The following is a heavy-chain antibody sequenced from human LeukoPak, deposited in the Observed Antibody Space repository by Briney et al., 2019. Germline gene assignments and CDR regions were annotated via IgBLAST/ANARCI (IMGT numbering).Heavy chain of an antibody. Sequence: SGTLSLTCTVSGGSISSGGYYWSWIRQPPGKGLEWIGYIYYSGSTNYNPSLKSRVTISVDTSKNQFSLKLSSVTAADTAVYYCARHLPDIVVVPAALRYYYYYGMDVWGQGTTVTVSS. CDR2: IYYSGST. CDR3: ARHLPDIVVVPAALRYYYYYGMDV. CDR1: GGSISSGGYY. D-gene: IGHD2-2*01. J-gene: IGHJ6*02. V-gene: IGHV4-61*08.